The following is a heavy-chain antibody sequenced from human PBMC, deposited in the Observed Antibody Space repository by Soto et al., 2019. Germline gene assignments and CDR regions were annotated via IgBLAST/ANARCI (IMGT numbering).Heavy chain of an antibody. J-gene: IGHJ4*02. CDR3: AREFAGFGRFDH. D-gene: IGHD3-10*01. CDR2: IYYSGTT. CDR1: GGSIASADYY. V-gene: IGHV4-39*02. Sequence: QLHLQESGPGLVKPSETLSLTCAVSGGSIASADYYWGWIRQPPGKGLAWIGSIYYSGTTYDKPSLRSRVTMSVDTSKNEFSLILRSVTAADTAVYYCAREFAGFGRFDHWGQGSLVTVSS.